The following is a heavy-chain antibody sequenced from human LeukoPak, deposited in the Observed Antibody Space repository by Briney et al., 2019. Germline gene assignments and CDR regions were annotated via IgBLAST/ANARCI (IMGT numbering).Heavy chain of an antibody. J-gene: IGHJ4*02. V-gene: IGHV1-3*01. Sequence: ASVKVSCKASGYTFTSYAMHWVRQAPGRRLEWMGWINAGNGNTKYSQKFQGRVTITRDTSASTAYMELSSLRSEDTAVYYCARVKPYSSSWYDYWGQGTLVTVSS. CDR1: GYTFTSYA. CDR2: INAGNGNT. CDR3: ARVKPYSSSWYDY. D-gene: IGHD6-13*01.